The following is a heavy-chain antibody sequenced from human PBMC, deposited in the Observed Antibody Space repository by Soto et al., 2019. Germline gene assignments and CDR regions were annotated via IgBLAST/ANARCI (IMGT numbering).Heavy chain of an antibody. J-gene: IGHJ6*03. D-gene: IGHD3-9*01. CDR2: ISGSGGST. CDR1: GFTFSSYA. V-gene: IGHV3-23*01. CDR3: AKDQPPDDSNDYYYYMDV. Sequence: GGSLRLSCAASGFTFSSYAMSWVRQAPGKGLEWVSAISGSGGSTYYADSVKGRFTISRDNSKNTLYLQMNSLRAEDTAVYYWAKDQPPDDSNDYYYYMDVWGKGTTVTVSS.